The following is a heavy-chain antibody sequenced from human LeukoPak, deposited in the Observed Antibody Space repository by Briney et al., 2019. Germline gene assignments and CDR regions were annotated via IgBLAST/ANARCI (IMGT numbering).Heavy chain of an antibody. CDR1: GFTFSSYS. CDR3: KQKTAYEILSGKNFGQYYFDY. Sequence: GGSLRLSCAASGFTFSSYSMNWVRQAPGKGLDWVSSISSSGAYIYYADSVKGRFTISRDNGKNSLYLQMNSLRDDDTAVFFFKQKTAYEILSGKNFGQYYFDYWGQGTLVTVSS. V-gene: IGHV3-21*01. D-gene: IGHD3-9*01. J-gene: IGHJ4*02. CDR2: ISSSGAYI.